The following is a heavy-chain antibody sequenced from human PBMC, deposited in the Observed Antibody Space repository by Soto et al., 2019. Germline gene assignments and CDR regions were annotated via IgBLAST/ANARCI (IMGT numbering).Heavy chain of an antibody. Sequence: GASVKVSCKASGGTFSSYAISWVRQAPGQGLEWMGGIIPIFGTANYAQKFQGRVTITADESTSTAYMELSSLRSEDTAVYYCARDHRPIYYGSGSYFSYYYGMDVWGQGTTVTVSS. CDR2: IIPIFGTA. CDR1: GGTFSSYA. CDR3: ARDHRPIYYGSGSYFSYYYGMDV. D-gene: IGHD3-10*01. V-gene: IGHV1-69*13. J-gene: IGHJ6*02.